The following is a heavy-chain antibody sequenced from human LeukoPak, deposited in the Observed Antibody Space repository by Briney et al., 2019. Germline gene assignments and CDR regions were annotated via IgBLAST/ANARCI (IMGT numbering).Heavy chain of an antibody. CDR1: GGSISSGSYY. D-gene: IGHD6-13*01. Sequence: PSETLSLTCTVSGGSISSGSYYWSWIRQPAGKGLEWTGRIYTSGSTNYNPSLKSRVTISVDTSKNQFSLKLSSVTAADTAVYYCARGRIVAAGHYYFDYWGQGTLVTVSS. J-gene: IGHJ4*02. CDR3: ARGRIVAAGHYYFDY. V-gene: IGHV4-61*02. CDR2: IYTSGST.